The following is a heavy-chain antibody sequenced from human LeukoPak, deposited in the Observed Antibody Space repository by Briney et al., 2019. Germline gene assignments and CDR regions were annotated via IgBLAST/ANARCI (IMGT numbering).Heavy chain of an antibody. J-gene: IGHJ4*02. CDR2: IYPGDSDT. Sequence: GESLKISCKSSGYSFTNYWIGWVRQMPGEGLEWMGIIYPGDSDTRYSPSFQGQVTFSADKSISTAYLQWSSLKASDTAMYFCARGEAYVSSRFDYWGQGTLVTVSS. V-gene: IGHV5-51*01. CDR3: ARGEAYVSSRFDY. CDR1: GYSFTNYW. D-gene: IGHD6-6*01.